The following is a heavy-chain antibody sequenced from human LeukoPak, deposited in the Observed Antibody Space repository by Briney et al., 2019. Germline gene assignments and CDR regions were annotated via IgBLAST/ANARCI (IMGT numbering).Heavy chain of an antibody. CDR2: IGTAGDT. V-gene: IGHV3-13*01. J-gene: IGHJ6*02. CDR1: GFTFSSYD. Sequence: GGSLRLSCAASGFTFSSYDMHWVRQATGKGLEWVSAIGTAGDTYYPGTVKGRFTISRENAKNSLYLQMNSLRAEDTAVYYCARGAIAAAGTFYYYGMDVWGQGTTVTVSS. CDR3: ARGAIAAAGTFYYYGMDV. D-gene: IGHD6-13*01.